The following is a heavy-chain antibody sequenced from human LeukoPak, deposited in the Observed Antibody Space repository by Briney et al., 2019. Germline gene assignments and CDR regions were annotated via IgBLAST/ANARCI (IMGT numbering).Heavy chain of an antibody. CDR2: IYYSGST. J-gene: IGHJ4*02. CDR3: ARDKAVRNYYGLGSYSYYFDY. D-gene: IGHD3-10*01. CDR1: GGSISSGGYY. Sequence: PSQTLSLTCTVSGGSISSGGYYWSWIRQHPGKGLEWIGYIYYSGSTYYNPSLKSRVAISVDTSKNQFSLKLSSVTAADTAVYYCARDKAVRNYYGLGSYSYYFDYWGQGTLVTVSS. V-gene: IGHV4-31*03.